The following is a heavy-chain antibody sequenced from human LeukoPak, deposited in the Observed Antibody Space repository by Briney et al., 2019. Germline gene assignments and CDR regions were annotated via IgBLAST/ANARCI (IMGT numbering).Heavy chain of an antibody. CDR1: GFTFSSHA. J-gene: IGHJ4*02. D-gene: IGHD4-11*01. CDR3: AKDWPVSGDHYSPFDY. CDR2: ISRSGGNT. V-gene: IGHV3-23*01. Sequence: GGSLRLSCAASGFTFSSHAMSWVRQAPGKGLEWVAAISRSGGNTCYGDSVQGRFTISRDSSKNTLHLQMDSLRAEDTAVYYCAKDWPVSGDHYSPFDYWGQGTLVTVSS.